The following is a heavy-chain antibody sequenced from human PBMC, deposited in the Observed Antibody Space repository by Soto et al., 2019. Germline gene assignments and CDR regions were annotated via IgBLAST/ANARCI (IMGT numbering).Heavy chain of an antibody. CDR1: GGTFSSYA. CDR3: ASSAYCGGDCYFDYYYYGMDV. J-gene: IGHJ6*02. CDR2: FIPIFGTA. D-gene: IGHD2-21*02. V-gene: IGHV1-69*01. Sequence: QVQLVQSGAEVKKPGSSVKVSCKASGGTFSSYAISWVRQAPGQGLEWMGGFIPIFGTANYAQKFQGRVTITADESTSTAYMELSSLRSEDTAVYYCASSAYCGGDCYFDYYYYGMDVWGQGTTVTVSS.